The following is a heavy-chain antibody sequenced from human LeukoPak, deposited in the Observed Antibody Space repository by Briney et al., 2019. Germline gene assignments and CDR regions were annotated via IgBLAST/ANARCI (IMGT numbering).Heavy chain of an antibody. Sequence: KVSCKASGYSFTSYWIGWVRQMPGKGLEWMGIIYPGDSDTRYSPSFQGQVTISADKSISTAYLQWSSLKASDTAMYYCAIPSYYYDSSGYYSIAFDIWGQGTMVTVSS. J-gene: IGHJ3*02. V-gene: IGHV5-51*01. CDR1: GYSFTSYW. CDR3: AIPSYYYDSSGYYSIAFDI. D-gene: IGHD3-22*01. CDR2: IYPGDSDT.